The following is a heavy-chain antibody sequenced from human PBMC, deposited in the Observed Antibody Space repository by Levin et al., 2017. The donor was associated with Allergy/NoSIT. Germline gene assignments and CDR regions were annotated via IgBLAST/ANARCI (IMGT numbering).Heavy chain of an antibody. J-gene: IGHJ4*02. CDR1: GASVSRGVYY. CDR3: ARGLDYSKLGY. D-gene: IGHD4-11*01. CDR2: IHPSGST. Sequence: SETLSLTCTVSGASVSRGVYYWSWIRQHPGKGLEFIGFIHPSGSTYYKPSLNSRVTMSVDTSKNQISLKITSVTAADTAVYYCARGLDYSKLGYWGQGTLVTVSS. V-gene: IGHV4-31*03.